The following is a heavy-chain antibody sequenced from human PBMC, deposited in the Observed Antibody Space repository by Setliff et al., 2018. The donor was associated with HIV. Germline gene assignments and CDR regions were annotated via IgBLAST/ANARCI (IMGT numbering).Heavy chain of an antibody. D-gene: IGHD3-22*01. CDR1: GFTFISSA. Sequence: GASVKVSCKASGFTFISSAMQWVRQARGRRLECIGWIVVGSGNTNYARKFQERVNITRDMSTSTSYMELTNLRSEDTAVYYCAARPGVDSSGHYDYYYMDVWGKGTTVTVSS. CDR2: IVVGSGNT. V-gene: IGHV1-58*02. J-gene: IGHJ6*03. CDR3: AARPGVDSSGHYDYYYMDV.